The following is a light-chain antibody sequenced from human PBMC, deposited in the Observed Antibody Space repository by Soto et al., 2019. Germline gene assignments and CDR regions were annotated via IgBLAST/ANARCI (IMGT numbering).Light chain of an antibody. J-gene: IGKJ2*01. CDR2: GAS. CDR3: QQYDASPIT. V-gene: IGKV3-20*01. Sequence: EIVLTQSPGTLSLSPGQRATLSCRTSQTLTSSYLAWYQQKPGQAPSLLIYGASTEVTAFPDRFNGSGSGTHFALTISRVEPEDFAVYYCQQYDASPITFGQGTKLEIK. CDR1: QTLTSSY.